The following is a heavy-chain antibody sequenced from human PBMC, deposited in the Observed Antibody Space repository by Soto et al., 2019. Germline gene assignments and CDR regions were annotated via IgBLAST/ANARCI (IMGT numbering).Heavy chain of an antibody. D-gene: IGHD3-9*01. CDR3: TTPAPFLTGYYRPYYYYYGMDV. CDR1: GFTFGDYA. CDR2: IRSKAYGGTT. J-gene: IGHJ6*02. Sequence: GGSLRLSCTASGFTFGDYAMSWFRQAPGKGLEWVGFIRSKAYGGTTEYAASVKGRFTISRDDSKSIAYLQMNSLKTEDTAVYYCTTPAPFLTGYYRPYYYYYGMDVWGQGTTVTVSS. V-gene: IGHV3-49*03.